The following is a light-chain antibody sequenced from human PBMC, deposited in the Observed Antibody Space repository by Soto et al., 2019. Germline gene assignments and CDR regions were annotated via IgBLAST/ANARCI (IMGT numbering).Light chain of an antibody. Sequence: QIVLTQSSSVSASLGCSVTLTCALSSGHSSYIIESHQQQPAKAPRYLMNLDITDSYNRGSGVPDRFSGSMSGADRFLTISGLQAEDEADYYCETWNSSTWVFGGGTKLTVL. CDR2: LDITDSY. J-gene: IGLJ3*02. CDR1: SGHSSYI. CDR3: ETWNSSTWV. V-gene: IGLV4-60*03.